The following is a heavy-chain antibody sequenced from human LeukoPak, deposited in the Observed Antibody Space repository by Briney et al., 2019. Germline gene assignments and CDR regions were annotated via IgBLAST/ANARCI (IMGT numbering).Heavy chain of an antibody. CDR2: IYYSGST. CDR3: ARVLRGGREKNWFDP. J-gene: IGHJ5*02. CDR1: GGSISSYY. D-gene: IGHD1-1*01. Sequence: SETLSLTCTVSGGSISSYYWSWIRQPPGKVLEWNGYIYYSGSTNYNPSLKSRVTISVDTSKNQFSLKLSSVTAADTAVYYCARVLRGGREKNWFDPWGQGTLVTVSS. V-gene: IGHV4-59*08.